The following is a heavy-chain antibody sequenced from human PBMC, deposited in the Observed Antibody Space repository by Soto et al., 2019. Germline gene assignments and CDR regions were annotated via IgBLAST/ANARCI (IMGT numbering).Heavy chain of an antibody. CDR3: AKSEGYSFDI. CDR2: IRQDGREE. CDR1: GFTFSSHW. Sequence: EVQLVESGGGLVQPGGYLGLSCAASGFTFSSHWMSWVRQAPGKGLEWVANIRQDGREEQYSDTVKGRFTLSRDNAKNSLYLQMNGLRVEDTAVYYCAKSEGYSFDIRGQGTMVTVSS. D-gene: IGHD1-1*01. J-gene: IGHJ3*02. V-gene: IGHV3-7*01.